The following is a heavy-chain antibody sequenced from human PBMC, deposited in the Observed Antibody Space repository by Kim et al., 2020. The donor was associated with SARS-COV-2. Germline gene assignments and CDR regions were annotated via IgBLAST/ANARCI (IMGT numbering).Heavy chain of an antibody. D-gene: IGHD1-1*01. V-gene: IGHV5-10-1*01. J-gene: IGHJ4*02. CDR1: GYIFTAYR. Sequence: GESLKISCKGSGYIFTAYRISWVRQMPGKGLEWMGRIDPSDSYINYSPSLQGHVTISVDKSINTAYMQWNSLKASDTAMYYCARLYTGSYNDYWGQGTLVTVSS. CDR3: ARLYTGSYNDY. CDR2: IDPSDSYI.